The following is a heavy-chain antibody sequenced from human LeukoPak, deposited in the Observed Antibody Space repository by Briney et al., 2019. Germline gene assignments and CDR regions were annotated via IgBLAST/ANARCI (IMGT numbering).Heavy chain of an antibody. CDR3: ATSYQLLSSIHFRVVYYFDY. Sequence: GGSLRLSCAASGFTFSSYAMSWVRQAPGKGLEWVSAISGSGGSTYYADSVKGRFTISRDNSKNTLYLQMNSLRAEDTAVYYCATSYQLLSSIHFRVVYYFDYWGQGTLVTVSS. V-gene: IGHV3-23*01. CDR1: GFTFSSYA. CDR2: ISGSGGST. D-gene: IGHD2-2*01. J-gene: IGHJ4*02.